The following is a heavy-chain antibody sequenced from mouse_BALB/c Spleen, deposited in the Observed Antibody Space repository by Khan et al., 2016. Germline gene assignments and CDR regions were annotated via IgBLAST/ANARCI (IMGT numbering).Heavy chain of an antibody. CDR3: ARDHYGSSYWYFDV. CDR1: GFTFSDYG. J-gene: IGHJ1*01. Sequence: EVELVESGGGLVQPGGSRKLSCAASGFTFSDYGMAWVRQAPGKGPEWVAFISHLAYSIYYADTVTGRFTISRANAKNTLYLELSSLRSEDTAMYYCARDHYGSSYWYFDVWGAGTTVTVSS. V-gene: IGHV5-15*02. CDR2: ISHLAYSI. D-gene: IGHD1-1*01.